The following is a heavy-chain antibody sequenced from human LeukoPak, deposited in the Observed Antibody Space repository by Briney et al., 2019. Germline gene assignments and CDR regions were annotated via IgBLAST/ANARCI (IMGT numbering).Heavy chain of an antibody. D-gene: IGHD6-13*01. CDR2: ISWNSGSI. CDR1: GFTFDDYA. CDR3: AKVGEIAAAGNFGYFDY. Sequence: GGSLRLSCAASGFTFDDYAMHWVRQAPGKGLEWVSGISWNSGSIGYADSVKGRFTISRDNAKNSLYLQMNSLRAEDTALYYCAKVGEIAAAGNFGYFDYWGQGTLVTVSS. V-gene: IGHV3-9*01. J-gene: IGHJ4*02.